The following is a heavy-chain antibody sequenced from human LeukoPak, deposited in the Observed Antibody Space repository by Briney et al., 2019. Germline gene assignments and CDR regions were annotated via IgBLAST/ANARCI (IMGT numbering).Heavy chain of an antibody. CDR3: ASFKGWFDP. J-gene: IGHJ5*02. CDR2: IYYSEST. CDR1: GGSFSGYY. V-gene: IGHV4-59*08. Sequence: SESLSLTCAVYGGSFSGYYWSWIRQPPGKGLEWIGYIYYSESTNYNPSLKSRVTISVDTSKNRFSLKLSSVTAADTAVYYCASFKGWFDPWGEGTRDSLSS.